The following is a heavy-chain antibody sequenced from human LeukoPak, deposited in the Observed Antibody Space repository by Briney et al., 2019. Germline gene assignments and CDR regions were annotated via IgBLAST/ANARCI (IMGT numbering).Heavy chain of an antibody. J-gene: IGHJ4*02. V-gene: IGHV4-34*01. CDR3: ARGPTAWVYDY. CDR2: IKHSGGT. D-gene: IGHD4-17*01. CDR1: GGSFSAYY. Sequence: SETLSLTSGVYGGSFSAYYWSWIRQPPGKGLEWIGEIKHSGGTNYNPSLKSRVTISVDTSKNQFSLKLTSVTAADTAVYYCARGPTAWVYDYWGQATLVTVSS.